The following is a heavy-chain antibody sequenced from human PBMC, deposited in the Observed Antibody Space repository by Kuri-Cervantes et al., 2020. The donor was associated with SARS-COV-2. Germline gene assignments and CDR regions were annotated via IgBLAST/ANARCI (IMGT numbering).Heavy chain of an antibody. CDR2: IYHSGST. CDR3: ARRAGSSTTIFGVVYQGGWFDP. Sequence: SETLSLTCTVSGYSISSGYYWGWIRQPPGKGLEWIGIIYHSGSTYYNPSLKSRVTISVDTSKNQFSLKLSSVTAADTAVYYCARRAGSSTTIFGVVYQGGWFDPWGQGTLVTVSS. D-gene: IGHD3-3*01. CDR1: GYSISSGYY. V-gene: IGHV4-38-2*02. J-gene: IGHJ5*02.